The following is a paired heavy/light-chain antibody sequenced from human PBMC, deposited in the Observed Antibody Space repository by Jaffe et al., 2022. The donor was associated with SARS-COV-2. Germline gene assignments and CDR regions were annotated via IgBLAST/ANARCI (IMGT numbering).Light chain of an antibody. V-gene: IGKV3-20*01. Sequence: EIMLTQSPGTLSLSPGERATLSCRASQSVTNNYLTWYQHKPGQAPRLLIYGASSRASGIPDRFSGSGSGTDFTLTISRLEPEDFAVYYCQHYSGVRLTFGGGTRVEIK. CDR1: QSVTNNY. CDR2: GAS. J-gene: IGKJ4*01. CDR3: QHYSGVRLT.
Heavy chain of an antibody. CDR3: AKEQPASGWSFHY. D-gene: IGHD6-19*01. CDR1: GFTFSSSI. J-gene: IGHJ4*02. Sequence: DVQLLESGGGLVQPGGSLRLSCIASGFTFSSSIMGWVRQAPGKGLEWVSIISTDGRDPYYADSVKGRFTISRDNSKDTLFLQMNTLRAEDAALYYCAKEQPASGWSFHYWGQGTLVTVSS. V-gene: IGHV3-23*01. CDR2: ISTDGRDP.